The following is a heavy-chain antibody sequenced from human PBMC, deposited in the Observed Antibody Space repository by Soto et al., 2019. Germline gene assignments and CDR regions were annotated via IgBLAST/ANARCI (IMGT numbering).Heavy chain of an antibody. D-gene: IGHD3-9*01. CDR2: ISYDGSNK. CDR3: AKDKVVESLRYFDWFYPSDY. Sequence: QVQLVESGGGVVQPGRSLRLSCAASGFTFSSYGMHWVRQAPGKGLEWVAVISYDGSNKYYADSVKGRFTISRDNSKNTLYLQRNSLRAEDTAVYYCAKDKVVESLRYFDWFYPSDYWGQGTLVTVSS. CDR1: GFTFSSYG. V-gene: IGHV3-30*18. J-gene: IGHJ4*02.